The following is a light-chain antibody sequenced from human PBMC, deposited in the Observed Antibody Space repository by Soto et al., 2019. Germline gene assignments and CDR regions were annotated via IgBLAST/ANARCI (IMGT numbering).Light chain of an antibody. J-gene: IGKJ4*01. CDR3: QQYGSSPLT. V-gene: IGKV3-11*01. CDR2: DAS. CDR1: QSVNSY. Sequence: EIVLTQSPATLSLSPGKRATLSCRASQSVNSYLAWYQQNPGQAPRLLIHDASNRATGIPARFSGSGSGTDFTLTINNLDPEDFAVYYCQQYGSSPLTFGGGTKV.